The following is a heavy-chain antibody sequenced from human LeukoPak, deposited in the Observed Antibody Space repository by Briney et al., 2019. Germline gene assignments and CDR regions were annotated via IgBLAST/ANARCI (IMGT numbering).Heavy chain of an antibody. V-gene: IGHV4-59*01. CDR2: FYYSGSG. CDR3: ARVSPAVGAFDI. D-gene: IGHD6-13*01. CDR1: GGSISSYY. J-gene: IGHJ3*02. Sequence: PSETLSLTCTVSGGSISSYYWSWIRQPPGKGPEWIGYFYYSGSGNYNPSLKSRVTISGDTSKNQFSLKLSSVTAADTAIYYCARVSPAVGAFDIWGRGTMVTVSS.